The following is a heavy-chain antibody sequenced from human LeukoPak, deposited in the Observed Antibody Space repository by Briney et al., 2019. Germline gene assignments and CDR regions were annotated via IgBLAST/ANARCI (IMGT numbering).Heavy chain of an antibody. J-gene: IGHJ4*02. CDR1: GFSFRSYA. CDR2: VRDNGGGT. V-gene: IGHV3-23*01. Sequence: GGSLRLSCAASGFSFRSYAMTWVRQAPGKGLEWVSSVRDNGGGTYYADSVKGRFTVSRDNSKNTVFLQMNSLRADDTAVYYCAKCRPDSRGCADYWGQGTLVTVSS. CDR3: AKCRPDSRGCADY. D-gene: IGHD6-19*01.